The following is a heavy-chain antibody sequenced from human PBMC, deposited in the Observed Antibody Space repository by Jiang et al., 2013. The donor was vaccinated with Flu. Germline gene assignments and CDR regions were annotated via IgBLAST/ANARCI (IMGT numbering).Heavy chain of an antibody. J-gene: IGHJ4*02. Sequence: SFSSYWIAWVRQMPGKGLEWMGIIYPGDSDTTYSPSVQGQVTISADQVHQHRYLQWSSLKASDTAMYYCAIGGSQQPFFDYWGQGTLVTVSS. CDR2: IYPGDSDT. V-gene: IGHV5-51*01. CDR3: AIGGSQQPFFDY. CDR1: SFSSYW. D-gene: IGHD6-13*01.